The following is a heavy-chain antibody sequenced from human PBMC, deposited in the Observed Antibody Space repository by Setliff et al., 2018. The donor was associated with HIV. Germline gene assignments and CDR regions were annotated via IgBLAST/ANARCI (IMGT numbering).Heavy chain of an antibody. V-gene: IGHV4-59*01. CDR3: ARKHLANVFDY. CDR1: GGSISTYY. J-gene: IGHJ4*02. Sequence: SETLSLTCTLSGGSISTYYWGWIWQPPGKGLEWIGYIYYNGRPNYNPSLKSRVTMSVDTSNNQFSLGLSSVTAADTAVYYCARKHLANVFDYWGQGTLVTVSS. CDR2: IYYNGRP. D-gene: IGHD5-12*01.